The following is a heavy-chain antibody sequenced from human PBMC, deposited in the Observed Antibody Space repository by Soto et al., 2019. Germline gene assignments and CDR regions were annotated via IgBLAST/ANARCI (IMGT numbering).Heavy chain of an antibody. V-gene: IGHV1-18*01. J-gene: IGHJ4*02. Sequence: QVHLVQSGAEVKKPGASVKVSCKCSGYTFTSYGITWVRQAPGQGLEWMGWISAHNGNTNYAQKLQGRVTVTRDTYTSTAHMELRGLRSGDTAVYDCARGRYGDYWGQGALVTVSS. CDR2: ISAHNGNT. CDR3: ARGRYGDY. D-gene: IGHD1-1*01. CDR1: GYTFTSYG.